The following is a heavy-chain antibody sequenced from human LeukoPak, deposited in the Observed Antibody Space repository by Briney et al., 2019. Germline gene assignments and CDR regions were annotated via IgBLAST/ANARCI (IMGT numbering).Heavy chain of an antibody. CDR3: ARDRRFGRYGDYDGYDAFDI. CDR1: GDSVSSNSAA. V-gene: IGHV6-1*01. J-gene: IGHJ3*02. D-gene: IGHD4-17*01. Sequence: SQTLSLTCAISGDSVSSNSAAWNWIRQSPSRGLEWLGRTYYRSKWYNDYAVSVKGRITINPDTSKNQFSLQLNSVTPEDTAVYYCARDRRFGRYGDYDGYDAFDIWGQGTMVTVSS. CDR2: TYYRSKWYN.